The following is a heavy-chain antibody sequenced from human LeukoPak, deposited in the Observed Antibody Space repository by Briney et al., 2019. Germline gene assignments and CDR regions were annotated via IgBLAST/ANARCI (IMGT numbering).Heavy chain of an antibody. CDR1: GGSFSGYY. CDR3: ARPRRYCSGGSCYWGAFDI. CDR2: INHSGST. D-gene: IGHD2-15*01. Sequence: SETLSLTCAVYGGSFSGYYWSWLRQPPGKGLEWIGEINHSGSTNYNPSLKSRVTISVDTSKNQFSLKLSSVTAADTAVYYCARPRRYCSGGSCYWGAFDIWGQGTMVTVSS. V-gene: IGHV4-34*01. J-gene: IGHJ3*02.